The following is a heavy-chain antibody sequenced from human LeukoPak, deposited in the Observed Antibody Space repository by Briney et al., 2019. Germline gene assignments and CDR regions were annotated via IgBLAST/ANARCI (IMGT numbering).Heavy chain of an antibody. Sequence: SVKVSCKASGGTFISYTISWVRQAPGQGLEWMGRIIPILGIANYAQKFQGRVTITADKSTSTGYMELSSLRSEDTAVYYCAKSGYDFGGWFDPWGQGTLVTVSS. CDR3: AKSGYDFGGWFDP. V-gene: IGHV1-69*02. CDR1: GGTFISYT. CDR2: IIPILGIA. D-gene: IGHD5-12*01. J-gene: IGHJ5*02.